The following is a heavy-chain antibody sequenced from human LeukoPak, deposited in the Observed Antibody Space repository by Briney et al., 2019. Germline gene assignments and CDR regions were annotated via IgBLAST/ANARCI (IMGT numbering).Heavy chain of an antibody. V-gene: IGHV3-11*03. Sequence: GGSLRLSCAASGFTFSDYYMSWIRQAPGKGLERVSYISSSTSYTNYADSVKGRFTISRDNAKNSLYLQMNSLRAEDTAVYYCARRSGWYTQPFDYWGQGTLVTVSS. CDR3: ARRSGWYTQPFDY. D-gene: IGHD6-19*01. J-gene: IGHJ4*02. CDR2: ISSSTSYT. CDR1: GFTFSDYY.